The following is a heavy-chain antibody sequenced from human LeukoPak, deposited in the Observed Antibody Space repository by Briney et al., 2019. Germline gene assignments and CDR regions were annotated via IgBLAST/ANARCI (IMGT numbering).Heavy chain of an antibody. D-gene: IGHD5-18*01. CDR3: ARVTSSYSYGPRWFDY. J-gene: IGHJ4*02. CDR1: GGSFSGYY. Sequence: PSETLSLTCAVYGGSFSGYYWSWIRQPPGKGLEWIGEINHSGSTNYNPSLKSRVTISVDTSKNQFSLKLSSVTAADTAVYYCARVTSSYSYGPRWFDYWGQGTLVTVSS. V-gene: IGHV4-34*01. CDR2: INHSGST.